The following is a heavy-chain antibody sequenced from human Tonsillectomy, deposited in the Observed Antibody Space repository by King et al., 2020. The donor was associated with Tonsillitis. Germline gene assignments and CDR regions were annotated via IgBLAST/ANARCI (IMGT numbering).Heavy chain of an antibody. CDR1: GFTFSNYA. CDR2: ISYDGSKK. CDR3: ATAEYYGSETFGKSFQK. D-gene: IGHD3-10*01. Sequence: HVQLVESGGGVVQPGRSLRLSCAASGFTFSNYAIHWVRQAPGKGLEWVAVISYDGSKKYYADSVKGRFTISRDNSKNTLYLQMNSLRAEDRAVYYCATAEYYGSETFGKSFQKWGQGTLVTVSS. J-gene: IGHJ1*01. V-gene: IGHV3-30*04.